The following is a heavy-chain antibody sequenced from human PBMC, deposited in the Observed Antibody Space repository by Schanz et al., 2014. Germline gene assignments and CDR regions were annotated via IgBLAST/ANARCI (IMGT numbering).Heavy chain of an antibody. V-gene: IGHV3-23*04. CDR3: AKGMGYCSGGTCYDYYYYGLDV. Sequence: EVQLVESGGGFVQPGGSLRLSCAASGFTFSSYAMSWVRQAPGKGLEWVSALSGSGGSTYYADSVKGRFTISRDNSKNTLYLQMNSLRAEDTAVFYCAKGMGYCSGGTCYDYYYYGLDVWGQGTTVTVSS. D-gene: IGHD2-15*01. J-gene: IGHJ6*02. CDR2: LSGSGGST. CDR1: GFTFSSYA.